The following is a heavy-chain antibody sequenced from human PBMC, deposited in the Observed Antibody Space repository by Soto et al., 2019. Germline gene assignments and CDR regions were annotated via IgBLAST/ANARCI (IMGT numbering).Heavy chain of an antibody. CDR3: ARDGLRRGMDV. CDR1: GFTFSSYW. CDR2: IKQDGSEK. Sequence: VGSLRLSGAASGFTFSSYWMSWVRQAPGKGLEWVANIKQDGSEKYYVDSVKGRFTISRDNAKNSLYLQMNSLRAEDTAVYYCARDGLRRGMDVWGQGTTVTVSS. J-gene: IGHJ6*02. D-gene: IGHD2-15*01. V-gene: IGHV3-7*01.